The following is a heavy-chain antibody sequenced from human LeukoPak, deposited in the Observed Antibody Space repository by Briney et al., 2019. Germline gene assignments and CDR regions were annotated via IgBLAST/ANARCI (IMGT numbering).Heavy chain of an antibody. D-gene: IGHD3-22*01. CDR3: ATGGGFYYDH. V-gene: IGHV3-33*01. J-gene: IGHJ4*02. CDR1: GFSFSTYG. Sequence: GGSLRLSCAAPGFSFSTYGMHWVRQAPGKGLEWVAVAYGDGSDQYYADSVKGRFTIFKDISRSTLSVQMNSLRAEDTAVYYCATGGGFYYDHWGQGTLVTVAS. CDR2: AYGDGSDQ.